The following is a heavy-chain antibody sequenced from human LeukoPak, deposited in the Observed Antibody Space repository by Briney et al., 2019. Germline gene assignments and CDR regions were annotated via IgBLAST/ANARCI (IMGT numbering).Heavy chain of an antibody. Sequence: SETLSLTCTVSDGSISSSRYYWGWTRQPPEKGLEWIGNIYYSGSTYYNPSLEGRVTISVDTSKNQFSLKLSSVTAADTAVYYCARSPSGWLNYFDYWGQGTLVTVSS. V-gene: IGHV4-39*07. CDR3: ARSPSGWLNYFDY. D-gene: IGHD3-9*01. CDR1: DGSISSSRYY. CDR2: IYYSGST. J-gene: IGHJ4*02.